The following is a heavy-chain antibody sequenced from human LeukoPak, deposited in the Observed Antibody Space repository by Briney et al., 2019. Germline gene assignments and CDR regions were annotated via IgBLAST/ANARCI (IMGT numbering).Heavy chain of an antibody. Sequence: GASVKVSCKASGYTFTSYHLHWVRQAPGQGLEWMGGIIPIFGTANYAQKFQGRVTITADESTSTAYMELSSLRSEDTAVYYCARDRGYVGGSGSSYVFDYWGQGTLVTVSS. V-gene: IGHV1-69*13. J-gene: IGHJ4*02. CDR1: GYTFTSYH. D-gene: IGHD3-10*01. CDR3: ARDRGYVGGSGSSYVFDY. CDR2: IIPIFGTA.